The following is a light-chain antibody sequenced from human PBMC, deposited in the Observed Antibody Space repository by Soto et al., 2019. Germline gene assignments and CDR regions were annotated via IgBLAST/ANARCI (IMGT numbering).Light chain of an antibody. CDR1: QGISNF. J-gene: IGKJ5*01. CDR3: QQAISFPLT. CDR2: GTS. Sequence: DIQMTQSPSSVYASIGDRVTITCRASQGISNFLGWYQQKPGKAPALLISGTSSLQSGVPSRFSGSGSETDFTLTISSLQPEDFATYYCQQAISFPLTFGQGTRLEIK. V-gene: IGKV1D-12*01.